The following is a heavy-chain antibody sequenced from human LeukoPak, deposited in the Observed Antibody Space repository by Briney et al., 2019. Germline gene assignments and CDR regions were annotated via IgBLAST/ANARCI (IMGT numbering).Heavy chain of an antibody. CDR2: TSNDGSEQ. Sequence: GGSLRLSCAASGFSISYYGMHWVRQAPGKGLEWVAVTSNDGSEQNYADSVKGRFTISRDNSKNTVYLQMNSLRPEDTSVYYCARSASSRSYFDYWGQGTLVTVSS. V-gene: IGHV3-30*03. J-gene: IGHJ4*02. CDR1: GFSISYYG. D-gene: IGHD1-26*01. CDR3: ARSASSRSYFDY.